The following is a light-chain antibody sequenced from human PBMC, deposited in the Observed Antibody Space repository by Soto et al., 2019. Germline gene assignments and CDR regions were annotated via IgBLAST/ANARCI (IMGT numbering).Light chain of an antibody. V-gene: IGKV3-20*01. CDR1: QSVSSGY. Sequence: EIVLTQSPGTLSLSPGERATLSCRASQSVSSGYLAWYQQKPGQAPRLLIYDASSRATGIPDRFSGSGSGTDFTLTISGLEPEDFAVYCCPQYGNSPITFGQGTRLDIK. J-gene: IGKJ5*01. CDR3: PQYGNSPIT. CDR2: DAS.